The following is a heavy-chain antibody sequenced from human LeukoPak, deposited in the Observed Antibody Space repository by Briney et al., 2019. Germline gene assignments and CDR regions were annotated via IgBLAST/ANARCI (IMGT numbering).Heavy chain of an antibody. CDR3: AAPYGSGSYSAFDI. CDR1: GGSISSGGYY. J-gene: IGHJ3*02. CDR2: IYHSGST. V-gene: IGHV4-30-2*01. D-gene: IGHD3-10*01. Sequence: SQTLSLTCTVSGGSISSGGYYWSWIRQPPGKGLEWIGYIYHSGSTNYNPSLKSRVTISVDKSKNQFSLKLSSVTAADTAVYYCAAPYGSGSYSAFDIWGQGTMVTVSS.